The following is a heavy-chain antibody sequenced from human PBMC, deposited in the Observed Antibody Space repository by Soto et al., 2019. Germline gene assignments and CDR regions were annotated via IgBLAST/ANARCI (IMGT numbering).Heavy chain of an antibody. D-gene: IGHD3-10*01. V-gene: IGHV4-4*07. CDR3: AREDPLLWFGELLHNWFDP. Sequence: QVQLQESGPGLVKPSETLSLTCTVSGGSISSYYWSWIRQPAGKGLEWIGRIYTSGSTNYNPSLKSRVTMSVDTSKNQFSLKLSSVTAADTAVYYCAREDPLLWFGELLHNWFDPWGQGPLVTVSS. J-gene: IGHJ5*02. CDR1: GGSISSYY. CDR2: IYTSGST.